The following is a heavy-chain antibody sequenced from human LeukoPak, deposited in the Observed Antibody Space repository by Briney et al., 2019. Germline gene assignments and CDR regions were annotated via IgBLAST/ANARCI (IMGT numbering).Heavy chain of an antibody. Sequence: GGSLRLSCAASGFTFSSYWMHWVRQAPGKGLVWVSRINSDGSSTSYADSVKGRFTISRDNSKNTPYLQMNSLRAEDTAVYYCARTSDYYYYGMDVWGKGTTVTVSS. CDR2: INSDGSST. V-gene: IGHV3-74*01. CDR3: ARTSDYYYYGMDV. CDR1: GFTFSSYW. J-gene: IGHJ6*04.